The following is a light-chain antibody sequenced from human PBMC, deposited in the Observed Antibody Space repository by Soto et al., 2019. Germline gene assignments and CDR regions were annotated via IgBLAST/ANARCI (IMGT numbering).Light chain of an antibody. J-gene: IGLJ1*01. Sequence: QAVVTQEPSLTVSPGGTVTLTCGSSTGAVTSGHYPYWFQQKAGQAPRTVIYDTSNKYSWTPARFSGSLLEGKAALTLSGAQPEDEADYYCLLSYSVDKVXGTGTQVTV. CDR1: TGAVTSGHY. V-gene: IGLV7-46*01. CDR2: DTS. CDR3: LLSYSVDKV.